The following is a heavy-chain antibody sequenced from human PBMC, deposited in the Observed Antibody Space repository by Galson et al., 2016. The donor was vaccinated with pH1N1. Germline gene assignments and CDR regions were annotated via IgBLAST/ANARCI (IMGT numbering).Heavy chain of an antibody. D-gene: IGHD4-17*01. CDR3: ARFYYGDYVNYFDY. CDR2: IDWDDDK. Sequence: PALVKPTQTLTLTCTFSGFSLSTSGMCVSWIRQPPGKALEWLALIDWDDDKYYSTSLKTRLTISKDTSKNQVVLTMTNMDPVDTATYYCARFYYGDYVNYFDYWGQGTLVTVSS. J-gene: IGHJ4*02. CDR1: GFSLSTSGMC. V-gene: IGHV2-70*01.